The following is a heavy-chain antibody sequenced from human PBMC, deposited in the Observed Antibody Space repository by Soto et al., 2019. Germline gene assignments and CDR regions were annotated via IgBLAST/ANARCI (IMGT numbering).Heavy chain of an antibody. D-gene: IGHD3-10*01. J-gene: IGHJ6*02. V-gene: IGHV3-23*01. CDR2: ISTSGGST. Sequence: EVQLLESGGGLVQPGGSLRLSCAASGFSFSSYAMSWVRQAPGKGLEWVSGISTSGGSTYYADSVKGRFTTSRDNSRNTLYLQMNSLRVEDTAVYYCAKDWVPMDVWGQGTTVTVSS. CDR3: AKDWVPMDV. CDR1: GFSFSSYA.